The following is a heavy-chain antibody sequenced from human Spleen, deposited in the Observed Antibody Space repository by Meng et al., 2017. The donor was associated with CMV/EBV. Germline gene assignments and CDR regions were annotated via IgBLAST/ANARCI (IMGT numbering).Heavy chain of an antibody. CDR1: GGSFSDWY. V-gene: IGHV4-39*07. CDR3: ARDYNWNGWFDP. Sequence: SETLSLTCAAFGGSFSDWYWGWIRQPPGKGLEWIGSIYYSGSTYYNPSLKSRVTISVDTSKNQFSLKLSSVTAADTAVYYCARDYNWNGWFDPWGQGTLVTVSS. J-gene: IGHJ5*02. D-gene: IGHD1-1*01. CDR2: IYYSGST.